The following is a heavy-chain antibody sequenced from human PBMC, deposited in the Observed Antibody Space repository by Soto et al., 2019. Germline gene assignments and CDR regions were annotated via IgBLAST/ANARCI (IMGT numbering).Heavy chain of an antibody. D-gene: IGHD3-3*01. J-gene: IGHJ5*02. CDR3: AHQGDFFDTILS. CDR2: IKSKGGGETT. CDR1: GLSFSAAW. Sequence: EVQLVESGGGLVEPGESLRLSCAVSGLSFSAAWMKWVRQAPGKGLEWVGRIKSKGGGETTDYAAPVKGRFTISRDDSKNTLYLQMNSLKTEDTAVYYCAHQGDFFDTILSWGQGALVTVSS. V-gene: IGHV3-15*07.